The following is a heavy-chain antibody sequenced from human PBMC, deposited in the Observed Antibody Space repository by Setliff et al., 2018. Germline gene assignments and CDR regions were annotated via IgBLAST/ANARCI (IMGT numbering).Heavy chain of an antibody. Sequence: SETLSLTCAAFGGSFSDYYWTWIRQPPGKGLEWIGEINHRGSTNYNPSLKSRATISIDTSKDQFSLKLISMSAADTAVYYCARGRNVAARLLDSWGQGTLVTVSS. CDR3: ARGRNVAARLLDS. CDR2: INHRGST. D-gene: IGHD6-6*01. J-gene: IGHJ4*02. V-gene: IGHV4-34*01. CDR1: GGSFSDYY.